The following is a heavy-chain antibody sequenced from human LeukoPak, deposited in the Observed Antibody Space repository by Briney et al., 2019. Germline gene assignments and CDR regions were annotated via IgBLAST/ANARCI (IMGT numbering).Heavy chain of an antibody. D-gene: IGHD1-1*01. CDR1: GYTFTSYG. V-gene: IGHV1-18*01. J-gene: IGHJ5*02. CDR3: ARDVPGSIGTTARFDP. CDR2: ISTYNGNT. Sequence: GASVKVSCKASGYTFTSYGISWMRQAPGQGLEWMGWISTYNGNTNYAQKFQGRVTMTTDTSTSTAYMELRSLRSDDTAVYYCARDVPGSIGTTARFDPWGQGTLVTVSS.